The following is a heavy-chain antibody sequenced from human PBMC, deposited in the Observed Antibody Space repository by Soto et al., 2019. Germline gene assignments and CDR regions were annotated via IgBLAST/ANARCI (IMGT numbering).Heavy chain of an antibody. CDR3: ARLYCSGGTCDAFDI. CDR1: ADCINSYF. J-gene: IGHJ3*02. V-gene: IGHV4-59*13. CDR2: IYYSGST. Sequence: SESLSLTCSVSADCINSYFLGLIRQPPGKGLEWIGYIYYSGSTNYNPSLKSRVTISVDTSKNQFSLKLSSVTAADTAMYYCARLYCSGGTCDAFDIWGQGTMVT. D-gene: IGHD2-15*01.